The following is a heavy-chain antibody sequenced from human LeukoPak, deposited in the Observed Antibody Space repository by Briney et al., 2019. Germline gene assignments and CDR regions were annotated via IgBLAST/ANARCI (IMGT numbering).Heavy chain of an antibody. J-gene: IGHJ4*02. D-gene: IGHD3-10*01. V-gene: IGHV4-34*01. CDR3: AREVVRGNSY. Sequence: MTSETLSLTCAVYGGSFSGYYWSWIRQPPGKGLEWIGEINHSGSTSYNPSLKSRVTISIDTSKNQFSLKLTSVTAADTAVYYCAREVVRGNSYWGQGTLVTVSS. CDR2: INHSGST. CDR1: GGSFSGYY.